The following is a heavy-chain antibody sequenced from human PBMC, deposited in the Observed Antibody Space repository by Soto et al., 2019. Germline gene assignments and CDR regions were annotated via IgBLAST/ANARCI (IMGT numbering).Heavy chain of an antibody. D-gene: IGHD3-10*01. V-gene: IGHV3-11*01. CDR1: GFTFSAYY. CDR3: ARDGVEHGCNAYWYFDL. Sequence: QVQLVESGGGLVKPGGSLRLSCAASGFTFSAYYMSWTRQAPWQVLEWVSYISSSGSTIYYADSVKGRFTISRDNATNSLYLQMNSLRAEYTAVYYCARDGVEHGCNAYWYFDLWGRGTLVTVSS. J-gene: IGHJ2*01. CDR2: ISSSGSTI.